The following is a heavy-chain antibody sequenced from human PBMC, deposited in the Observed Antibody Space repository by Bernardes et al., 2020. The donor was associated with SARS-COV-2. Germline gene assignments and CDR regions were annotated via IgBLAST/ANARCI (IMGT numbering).Heavy chain of an antibody. J-gene: IGHJ4*02. CDR1: GYTFTSYG. CDR3: ARVSDGGGYNYAFSPFDY. V-gene: IGHV1-18*01. CDR2: ISAYNGDT. Sequence: ASVKVSCKASGYTFTSYGISWVRQAPGQGLEWMGWISAYNGDTNYAQKLQGRVTMTTDTSTSTAYMELRSLRSDDTAVYYCARVSDGGGYNYAFSPFDYWGQGTLVTVSS. D-gene: IGHD5-18*01.